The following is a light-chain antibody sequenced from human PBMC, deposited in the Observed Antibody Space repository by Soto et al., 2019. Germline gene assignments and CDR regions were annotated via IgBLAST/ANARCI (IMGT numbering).Light chain of an antibody. Sequence: HSVLTQPPSVSGAPGQGVTISCTGSSSNIGAGYDVHWYQQLPGTAPKLLIYGNSNRPSGVPDRFSGSKSGTSASLAITGLQAEDEADYYCQSYDSSLSGSIFGGGTKLTVL. CDR1: SSNIGAGYD. CDR2: GNS. CDR3: QSYDSSLSGSI. V-gene: IGLV1-40*01. J-gene: IGLJ2*01.